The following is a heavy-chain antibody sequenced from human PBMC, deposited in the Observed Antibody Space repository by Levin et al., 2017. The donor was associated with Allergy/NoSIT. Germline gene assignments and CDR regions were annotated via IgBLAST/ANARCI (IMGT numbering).Heavy chain of an antibody. Sequence: SVKVSCKASGFTFTSSAMQWVRQARGQRLEWIGWIVVGSGNTNYAQKFQERVTITRDMSTSTAYMELSSLRSEDTAVYYCAADTPLLPEYYYDSSGYYALGYWGQGTLVTVSS. CDR1: GFTFTSSA. J-gene: IGHJ4*02. D-gene: IGHD3-22*01. CDR3: AADTPLLPEYYYDSSGYYALGY. V-gene: IGHV1-58*02. CDR2: IVVGSGNT.